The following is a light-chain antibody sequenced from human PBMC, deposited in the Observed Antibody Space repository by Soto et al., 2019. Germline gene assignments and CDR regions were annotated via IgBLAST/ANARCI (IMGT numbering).Light chain of an antibody. V-gene: IGLV2-23*01. Sequence: QSALTQPASVSGSPGQSITISCTGSSSDVGRYNLVSWYQHHTGKAPKLMIYEGSKRPSGVSNRFSGSKSGSTASLTISGLQAEDEADYYCSSYAGTTTFVVFGGGTKLTVL. J-gene: IGLJ2*01. CDR2: EGS. CDR3: SSYAGTTTFVV. CDR1: SSDVGRYNL.